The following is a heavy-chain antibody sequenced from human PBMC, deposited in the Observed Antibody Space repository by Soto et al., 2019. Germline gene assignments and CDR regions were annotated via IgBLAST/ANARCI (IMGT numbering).Heavy chain of an antibody. Sequence: QVPLVQSGAEVKKPGASVKVSCKASGYTFTSYDINWVRQATGQGLEWMGWMNPNSGNTGYAQKFQGRVTMTRNTSISTAYMELSSLRSEDTAVYYCARVHCSSTSCYANDAFDIWGQGTMVTVSS. J-gene: IGHJ3*02. CDR2: MNPNSGNT. CDR1: GYTFTSYD. V-gene: IGHV1-8*01. CDR3: ARVHCSSTSCYANDAFDI. D-gene: IGHD2-2*01.